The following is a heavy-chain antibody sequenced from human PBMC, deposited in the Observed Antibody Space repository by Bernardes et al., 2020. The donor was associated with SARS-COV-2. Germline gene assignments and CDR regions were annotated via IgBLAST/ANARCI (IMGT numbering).Heavy chain of an antibody. CDR1: GFSVSNNY. J-gene: IGHJ4*02. Sequence: GGSLRLSCAASGFSVSNNYMNWVRQAPGKGLEWVSVIYSGGSTFYADSVKGRYTISRDDSKNTVFLQMDSLKAEDTAVYYCATELQWGFDNWGQGTLVTVSS. CDR2: IYSGGST. V-gene: IGHV3-66*02. CDR3: ATELQWGFDN. D-gene: IGHD3-10*01.